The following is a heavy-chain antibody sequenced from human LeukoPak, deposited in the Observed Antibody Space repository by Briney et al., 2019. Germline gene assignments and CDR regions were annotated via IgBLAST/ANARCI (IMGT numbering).Heavy chain of an antibody. J-gene: IGHJ6*02. CDR2: IIPIFGTA. CDR1: GGTFSSYA. Sequence: SVKVSCTASGGTFSSYAINWVRQAPGQGLEWMGGIIPIFGTANYAQKFQGRVTITADESTSTAHMELSSLRPEDTAVYYCARGSTGVYYYYGMDVWGQGTTVTVSS. CDR3: ARGSTGVYYYYGMDV. D-gene: IGHD7-27*01. V-gene: IGHV1-69*13.